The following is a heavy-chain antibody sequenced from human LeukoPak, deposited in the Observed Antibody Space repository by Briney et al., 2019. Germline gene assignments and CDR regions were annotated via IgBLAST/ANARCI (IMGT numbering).Heavy chain of an antibody. CDR3: ANSKARAIPATAKASHSLDV. CDR1: GGTFSSYG. V-gene: IGHV1-69*13. CDR2: IIPMFGTT. Sequence: SVKVSCRASGGTFSSYGITWVRQAPGQGLEWMGGIIPMFGTTNYAQNFQGRVTITADESTSTAYMEVSSLRSEDTAMYYCANSKARAIPATAKASHSLDVWGTGTTVTVSS. D-gene: IGHD6-13*01. J-gene: IGHJ6*04.